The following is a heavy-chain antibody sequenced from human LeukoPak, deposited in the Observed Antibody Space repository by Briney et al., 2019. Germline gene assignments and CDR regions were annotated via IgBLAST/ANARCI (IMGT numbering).Heavy chain of an antibody. CDR1: GFTFDDYA. V-gene: IGHV3-9*01. D-gene: IGHD3-10*01. J-gene: IGHJ4*02. Sequence: GRSLRLSCAASGFTFDDYAMHWVRQAPGKGLEWVSGISWNSGSIGYADSVKGRFTISRDNAKNSLYLQMNSLRAEDTALYYCAKDGTMVRGVITHFDYWGQGTLVTVSS. CDR3: AKDGTMVRGVITHFDY. CDR2: ISWNSGSI.